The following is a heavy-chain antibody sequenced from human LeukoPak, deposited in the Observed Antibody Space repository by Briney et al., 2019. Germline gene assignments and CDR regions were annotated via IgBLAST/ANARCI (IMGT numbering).Heavy chain of an antibody. CDR3: ARGGIVGATTPPNY. D-gene: IGHD1-26*01. J-gene: IGHJ4*02. Sequence: SVKVSCKASGGTFSSYAISWVRQAPGQGLEWMGRIIPILGIANYARKFQGRVTITADKSTSTAYMELSSLRSEDTAVYYCARGGIVGATTPPNYWGQGTLVTVSS. V-gene: IGHV1-69*04. CDR2: IIPILGIA. CDR1: GGTFSSYA.